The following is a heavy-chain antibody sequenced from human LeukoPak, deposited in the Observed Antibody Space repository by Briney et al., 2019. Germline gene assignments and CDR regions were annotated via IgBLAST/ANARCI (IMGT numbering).Heavy chain of an antibody. V-gene: IGHV3-48*03. CDR3: ASGDDFWSGYHLDY. CDR2: ISSSGSTI. CDR1: GFTFGVYE. D-gene: IGHD3-3*01. J-gene: IGHJ4*02. Sequence: GGSLRLSCEASGFTFGVYEMNWVRQAPGKGLEWVSYISSSGSTIFYADSVKGRFTISRDNAKNSLYLQMNSLIAEDTAVYYCASGDDFWSGYHLDYWGQGTLVTVSS.